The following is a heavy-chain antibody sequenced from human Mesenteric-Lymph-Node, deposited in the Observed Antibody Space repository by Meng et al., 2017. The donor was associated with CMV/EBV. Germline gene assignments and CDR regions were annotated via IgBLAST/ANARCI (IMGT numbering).Heavy chain of an antibody. V-gene: IGHV3-53*01. CDR1: GFTVSENY. D-gene: IGHD6-13*01. Sequence: ETLSLTCAASGFTVSENYMNWVRQAPGKGLEWVSVIYGGGITYYADSVKGRFTISRDNSKNTLYLQMNSLRAEDTAVYYCARGGSSWYADWGQGTLVTVSS. CDR2: IYGGGIT. J-gene: IGHJ4*02. CDR3: ARGGSSWYAD.